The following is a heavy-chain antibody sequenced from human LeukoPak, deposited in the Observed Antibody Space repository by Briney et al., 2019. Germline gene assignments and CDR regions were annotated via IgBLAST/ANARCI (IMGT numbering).Heavy chain of an antibody. CDR3: ARTTGTTSLLIDY. D-gene: IGHD1-7*01. V-gene: IGHV4-31*03. CDR2: IYYSGST. Sequence: PSETLSLTCTVSGGSISSGGYYWSWIRQPPGKGLEWIGYIYYSGSTYYNPSLKSRVTISVDTSKNQFSLKLSSVTAADTAVYYCARTTGTTSLLIDYWGQGTLVTVSS. CDR1: GGSISSGGYY. J-gene: IGHJ4*02.